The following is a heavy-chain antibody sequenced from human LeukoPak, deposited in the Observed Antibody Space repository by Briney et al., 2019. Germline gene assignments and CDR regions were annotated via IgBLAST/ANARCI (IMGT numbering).Heavy chain of an antibody. CDR2: INPSGGST. Sequence: ASVKVSCKASGYTFTNYYMHWVRQAPGQGLEWMAIINPSGGSTNYAQKFQGRVTITADESTSTAYMELSSLRSEDTAVYYCASLSPTIFGVVAIRDYYYYMDVWGKGTTVTVSS. V-gene: IGHV1-46*01. J-gene: IGHJ6*03. D-gene: IGHD3-3*01. CDR3: ASLSPTIFGVVAIRDYYYYMDV. CDR1: GYTFTNYY.